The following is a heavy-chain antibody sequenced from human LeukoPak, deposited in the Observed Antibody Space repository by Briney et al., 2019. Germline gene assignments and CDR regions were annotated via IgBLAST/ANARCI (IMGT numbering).Heavy chain of an antibody. V-gene: IGHV3-7*01. CDR1: GFTFSSYW. J-gene: IGHJ4*02. Sequence: GGSLRLSCAASGFTFSSYWMSWARRAPGKGLEWVANIKQDGSEKYYVDSVKGRFTISRDNAKSSLYLQMNSLRAEDTAVYYCARDLRFYDYWGQGTLVTVSS. CDR3: ARDLRFYDY. D-gene: IGHD3-3*01. CDR2: IKQDGSEK.